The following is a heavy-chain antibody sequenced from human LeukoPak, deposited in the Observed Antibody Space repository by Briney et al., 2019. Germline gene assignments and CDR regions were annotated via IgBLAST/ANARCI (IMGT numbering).Heavy chain of an antibody. CDR3: ARAHYGSGTHGGY. CDR2: ISSSSSYI. CDR1: GFTFSSYS. Sequence: PGGSLRLSCAASGFTFSSYSMNWVRQAPGKGLKWVSSISSSSSYIYYADSVKGRFTISRDNAKNSLYLQMNSLRAEDTAVYYCARAHYGSGTHGGYWGQGTLVTVSS. D-gene: IGHD3-10*01. V-gene: IGHV3-21*01. J-gene: IGHJ4*02.